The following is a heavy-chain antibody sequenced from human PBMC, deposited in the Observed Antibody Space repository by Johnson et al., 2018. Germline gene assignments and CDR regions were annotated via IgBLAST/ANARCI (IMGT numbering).Heavy chain of an antibody. Sequence: QVQLVQSGAEVKKPGASVKVSCKASGYTFTTYDINWVRQATGQGLEWMGWMNHNSGNTGYAKKFQGRVTMTRSTSISTAYMELSSLRSEDTAVYYCASRHPDYHMDVWGKGTTVTVSS. CDR3: ASRHPDYHMDV. J-gene: IGHJ6*03. V-gene: IGHV1-8*01. CDR1: GYTFTTYD. CDR2: MNHNSGNT.